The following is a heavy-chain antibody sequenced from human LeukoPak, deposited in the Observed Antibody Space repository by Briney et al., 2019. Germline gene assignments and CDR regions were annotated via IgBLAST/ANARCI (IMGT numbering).Heavy chain of an antibody. CDR3: ARVSQYYDSSGYSYAFDI. D-gene: IGHD3-22*01. Sequence: SETLSLTCAVYGGSFSGYYWSWIRQPPGKGLEWIGEINHSGSTNYNPSLKSRITMSVDTSKDQFSLKLSPVTAADTAIYYCARVSQYYDSSGYSYAFDIWGQGTMVTVSS. V-gene: IGHV4-34*10. CDR2: INHSGST. CDR1: GGSFSGYY. J-gene: IGHJ3*02.